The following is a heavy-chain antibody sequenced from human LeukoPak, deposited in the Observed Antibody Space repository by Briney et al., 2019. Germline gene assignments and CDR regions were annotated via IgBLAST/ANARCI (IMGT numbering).Heavy chain of an antibody. J-gene: IGHJ5*02. Sequence: PGGSLRLSCAASGFTFSSYGMHWVRQAPGKGLEWVAFIRYDGSNKYYADSVKGRFTISRDNSKNTLYLQMNSLRAEDTAVYYCAKLVGAQPPRPNNWFDPWGQGTLVTVSS. CDR1: GFTFSSYG. D-gene: IGHD1-26*01. CDR2: IRYDGSNK. V-gene: IGHV3-30*02. CDR3: AKLVGAQPPRPNNWFDP.